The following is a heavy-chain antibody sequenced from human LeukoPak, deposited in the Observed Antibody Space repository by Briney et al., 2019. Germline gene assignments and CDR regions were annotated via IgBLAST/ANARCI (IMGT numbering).Heavy chain of an antibody. CDR2: IHWNSGST. Sequence: PGGSLRLSCVASGFTFDDYGISWVRQAPGKGLGWVSRIHWNSGSTRYVDSVKGRFTISRDNAKNSLYLQMNSLRPEDTAFYYCAEGGGWYKRGLYYYYYYMDVWGKGTTVTVSS. D-gene: IGHD6-19*01. CDR1: GFTFDDYG. CDR3: AEGGGWYKRGLYYYYYYMDV. V-gene: IGHV3-20*04. J-gene: IGHJ6*03.